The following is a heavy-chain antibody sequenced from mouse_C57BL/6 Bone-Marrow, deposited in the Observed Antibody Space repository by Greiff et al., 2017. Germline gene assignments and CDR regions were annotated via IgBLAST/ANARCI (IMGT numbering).Heavy chain of an antibody. CDR3: ARGRGLREGYVGY. J-gene: IGHJ2*01. Sequence: EVKLVESGPGLVKPSQSLSLTCSVTGYSFTSGSYWYWIRQFPGNKLEWMGYISYDGSNNYNPSFKNRIPITRDKSKNQFLLKLNSVTTEGKATYYCARGRGLREGYVGYWGQGTTRTVSS. D-gene: IGHD2-2*01. CDR2: ISYDGSN. V-gene: IGHV3-6*01. CDR1: GYSFTSGSY.